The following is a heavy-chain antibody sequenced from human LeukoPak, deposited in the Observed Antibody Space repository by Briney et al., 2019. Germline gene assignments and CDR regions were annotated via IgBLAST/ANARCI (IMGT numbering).Heavy chain of an antibody. Sequence: ASVKVSCKASGYTFTDYYMHWVRQAPGQGLEWMGWINPNSGGTNYAQNFQGRVTMTRDTSISTAYMELSRLRSDDTAVYYCARNTAMVPSRFYYFDYWGQGTLVTVSS. CDR3: ARNTAMVPSRFYYFDY. V-gene: IGHV1-2*02. CDR2: INPNSGGT. D-gene: IGHD5-18*01. J-gene: IGHJ4*02. CDR1: GYTFTDYY.